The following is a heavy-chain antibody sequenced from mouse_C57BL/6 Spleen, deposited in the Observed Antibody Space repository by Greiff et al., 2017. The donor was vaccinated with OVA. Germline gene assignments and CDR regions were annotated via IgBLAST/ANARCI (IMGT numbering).Heavy chain of an antibody. V-gene: IGHV5-17*01. Sequence: EVHLVESGGGLVKPGGSLKLSCAASGFTFSDYGMHWVRQAPEKGLEWVAYISSGSSTIYYADTVKGRFPISRDSATNTLFLQMTSLRSEDTAMYYCARSDGNYGAWFAYWGQGTLVTVSA. CDR2: ISSGSSTI. J-gene: IGHJ3*01. CDR3: ARSDGNYGAWFAY. D-gene: IGHD2-1*01. CDR1: GFTFSDYG.